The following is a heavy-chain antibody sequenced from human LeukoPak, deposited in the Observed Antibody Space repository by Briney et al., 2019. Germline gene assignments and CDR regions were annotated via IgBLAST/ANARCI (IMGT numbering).Heavy chain of an antibody. CDR3: ARVKNYGGTSRWFDP. V-gene: IGHV3-53*01. Sequence: GGSLRLSCAASGFTVSSNYMSWVRQAPGKGLEWVSVIYSGGSTYYADSVKGRFTISRDNSKNTLYLQMNSLRAEDTAVYYCARVKNYGGTSRWFDPWGQGTLVTVSS. CDR1: GFTVSSNY. D-gene: IGHD4-23*01. CDR2: IYSGGST. J-gene: IGHJ5*02.